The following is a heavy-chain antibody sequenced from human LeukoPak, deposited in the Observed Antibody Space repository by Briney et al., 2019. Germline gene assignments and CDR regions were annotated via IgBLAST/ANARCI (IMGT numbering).Heavy chain of an antibody. Sequence: GGSLRLSCAASGFTFSSYGMHWVRQAPGKGLEGVAVISYDGSNKYYADSVKGRFTISRDNSKNTLYLQMNSLRAEDTAVYYCAKATYYDFWSGFDYWGQGTLVTVSS. V-gene: IGHV3-30*18. D-gene: IGHD3-3*01. CDR2: ISYDGSNK. CDR1: GFTFSSYG. CDR3: AKATYYDFWSGFDY. J-gene: IGHJ4*02.